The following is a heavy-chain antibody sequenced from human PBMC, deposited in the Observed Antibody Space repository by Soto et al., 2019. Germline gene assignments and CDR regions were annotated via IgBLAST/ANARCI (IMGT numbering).Heavy chain of an antibody. D-gene: IGHD6-13*01. Sequence: ETLSLTCTVSGGSISSNYWTWIRQPPGKGLEWIGYVYNSGSTNYNPSLKSRVTISEDTSKSQFSLKVNSMTAADTAVYYCARYRREAVAGYTLDNWGQGSLVTVSS. CDR2: VYNSGST. CDR1: GGSISSNY. CDR3: ARYRREAVAGYTLDN. J-gene: IGHJ4*02. V-gene: IGHV4-59*01.